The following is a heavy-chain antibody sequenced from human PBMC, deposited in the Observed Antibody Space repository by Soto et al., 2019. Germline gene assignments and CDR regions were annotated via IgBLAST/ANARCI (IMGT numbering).Heavy chain of an antibody. CDR2: ISYDGSNK. CDR1: GFTFSSYG. Sequence: GGSLRLSCAASGFTFSSYGMHWVRQAPGKGLEWVAVISYDGSNKYYADSVKGRFTISRDNAKNTLYLQMNSLRVEDTAVYFCARDGGLLDILDIGAKGKRAPVS. V-gene: IGHV3-30*03. CDR3: ARDGGLLDILDI. D-gene: IGHD3-16*01. J-gene: IGHJ3*02.